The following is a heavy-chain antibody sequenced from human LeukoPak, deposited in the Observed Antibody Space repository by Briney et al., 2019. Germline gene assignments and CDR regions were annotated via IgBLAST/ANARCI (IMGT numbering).Heavy chain of an antibody. V-gene: IGHV1-18*01. CDR3: ARDYFSDYVFDF. J-gene: IGHJ5*01. Sequence: GASVKVSCKASGYTFTSYGISWVRQAPGQGLEWMGFTSADNGHTNYVQKFQGRVTMTTDTSTNTAYMELRSLRFYDTAMYYCARDYFSDYVFDFWGQGTLITVSS. CDR1: GYTFTSYG. CDR2: TSADNGHT. D-gene: IGHD3-10*02.